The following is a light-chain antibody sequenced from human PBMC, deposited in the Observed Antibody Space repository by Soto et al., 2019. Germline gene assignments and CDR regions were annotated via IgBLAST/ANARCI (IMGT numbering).Light chain of an antibody. Sequence: QSALTQPASVSGSPGQSITISCTGTSSDVGGYNYVSWFQHHPGKAPKLIIYEVSYRPSGVSNRFSGSKSGDTASLTISGLQAEDEADYYCSSCTNTITRYAFGTGTKLTVL. J-gene: IGLJ1*01. CDR1: SSDVGGYNY. CDR3: SSCTNTITRYA. V-gene: IGLV2-14*01. CDR2: EVS.